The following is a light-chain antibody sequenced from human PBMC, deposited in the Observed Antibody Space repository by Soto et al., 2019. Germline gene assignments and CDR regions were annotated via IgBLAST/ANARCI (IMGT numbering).Light chain of an antibody. J-gene: IGKJ4*01. Sequence: DIQMTQSPSSLSGSIGDRVTITCQASQDISNFLNWYQQKPGKAPNLLIYDGSTLATGAPSRFSGGGFGTHFTLTISSLQPEDIATYYCQQYYSFPLTFGGGTKVDIK. CDR3: QQYYSFPLT. CDR1: QDISNF. V-gene: IGKV1-33*01. CDR2: DGS.